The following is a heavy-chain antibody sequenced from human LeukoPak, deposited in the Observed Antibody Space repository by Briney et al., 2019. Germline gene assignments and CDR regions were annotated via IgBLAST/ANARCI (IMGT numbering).Heavy chain of an antibody. Sequence: PSETLSLTCTVSGGSMSSSSYYWGWIRQPPGKGLEWIGNIYNRGSTYYNPSLKSRVTISVDTSKNQFSLRLTSVTAADTAVYYCAKAVAAAGRFGFDPWGQGTLVTVSS. CDR3: AKAVAAAGRFGFDP. CDR1: GGSMSSSSYY. V-gene: IGHV4-39*07. D-gene: IGHD6-13*01. CDR2: IYNRGST. J-gene: IGHJ5*02.